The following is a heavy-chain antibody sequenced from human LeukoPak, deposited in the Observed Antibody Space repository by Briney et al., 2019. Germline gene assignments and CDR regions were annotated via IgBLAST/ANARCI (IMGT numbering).Heavy chain of an antibody. V-gene: IGHV4-39*01. Sequence: PSETLSLTCTVSAGSISSNSYYSAWIRQPPGKGLEWIGTIYYSGNTYYNPSLKSRVTISIDTSKNQFSLKLSSVTAADTAVYYSSRLSYYNYYMDVWGKGTTVTVSS. CDR2: IYYSGNT. CDR1: AGSISSNSYY. CDR3: SRLSYYNYYMDV. J-gene: IGHJ6*03.